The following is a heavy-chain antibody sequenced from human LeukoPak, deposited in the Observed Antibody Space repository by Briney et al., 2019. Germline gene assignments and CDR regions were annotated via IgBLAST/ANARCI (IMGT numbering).Heavy chain of an antibody. D-gene: IGHD6-19*01. J-gene: IGHJ3*02. CDR2: IAYDGSDE. Sequence: QPGRSLRLSCAASGFSFSNYVVHWVRQAPGRGLEWVAVIAYDGSDEYYAVFVKGRFTISRDNSKNTLYLQMYSLRAEDTAVYFCAKDQGIAVAGTDDAFDIWGQGTRVTVSS. CDR3: AKDQGIAVAGTDDAFDI. V-gene: IGHV3-30*18. CDR1: GFSFSNYV.